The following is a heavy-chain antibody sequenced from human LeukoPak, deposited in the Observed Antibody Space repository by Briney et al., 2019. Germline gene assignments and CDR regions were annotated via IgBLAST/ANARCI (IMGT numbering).Heavy chain of an antibody. CDR2: IYSGGTT. Sequence: GGSLRLSCAASGFTVSSNYMSWVRQAPGKGLEWVSVIYSGGTTYYADSVKGRFTISRDNSKNTLYLQMNSLRAEDTAVYYCAREGNYYDMDVWGQGTTVTVSS. J-gene: IGHJ6*02. CDR1: GFTVSSNY. V-gene: IGHV3-53*01. CDR3: AREGNYYDMDV.